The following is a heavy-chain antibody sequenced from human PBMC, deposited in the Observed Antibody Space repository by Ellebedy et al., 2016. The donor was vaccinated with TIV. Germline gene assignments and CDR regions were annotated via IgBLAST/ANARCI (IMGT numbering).Heavy chain of an antibody. D-gene: IGHD2-21*02. CDR1: GFTFSRHW. CDR3: ARGGGCGSGDCWAFDY. J-gene: IGHJ4*02. CDR2: INSDGSST. Sequence: GESLKISCAASGFTFSRHWMHWVRQTPGKGLVWVSRINSDGSSTSYADSVKGRFTISRANAKNTLYLQMNSLRAEDTAVYYCARGGGCGSGDCWAFDYWGQGTLVTVSS. V-gene: IGHV3-74*01.